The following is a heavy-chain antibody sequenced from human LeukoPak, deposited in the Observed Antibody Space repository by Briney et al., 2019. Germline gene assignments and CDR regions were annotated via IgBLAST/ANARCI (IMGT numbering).Heavy chain of an antibody. CDR1: GYTLTELS. CDR2: FDPEDGET. J-gene: IGHJ4*02. Sequence: ASVKVSCKVSGYTLTELSMHWVRQAPGKGLEWMGGFDPEDGETIYAQKFQGRVTMTEDTSTDTAYMELSSLRSEDTAVYYCATAHGSGSYYSVVEDWGQGTLVTVSP. V-gene: IGHV1-24*01. D-gene: IGHD3-10*01. CDR3: ATAHGSGSYYSVVED.